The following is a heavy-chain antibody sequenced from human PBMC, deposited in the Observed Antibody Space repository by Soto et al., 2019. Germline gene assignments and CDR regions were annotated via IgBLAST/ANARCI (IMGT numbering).Heavy chain of an antibody. CDR1: GYTFTSYG. CDR2: ISAYSGNT. V-gene: IGHV1-18*01. CDR3: AREGYCISTSCYASALDY. Sequence: ASVKVSCKASGYTFTSYGISWVRQAPGQGLEWMGWISAYSGNTDYPQKLQGRVTMTTDTSTSTAYMELRSLRSDDTAVYYCAREGYCISTSCYASALDYWGQ. J-gene: IGHJ4*01. D-gene: IGHD2-2*01.